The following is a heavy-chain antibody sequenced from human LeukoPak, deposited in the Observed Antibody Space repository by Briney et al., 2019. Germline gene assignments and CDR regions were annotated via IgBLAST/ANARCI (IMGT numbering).Heavy chain of an antibody. J-gene: IGHJ4*02. V-gene: IGHV3-48*04. CDR3: ARGGYYDSRNFDY. D-gene: IGHD3-22*01. Sequence: GGSLRLSCAASGFTFSSYSMNWVRQAPGKGLERVSYISSSSSIIYYADSVKGRFTISRDNAKNSLYLQMNSLRAEDTAVYYCARGGYYDSRNFDYWGQGTLVTVSS. CDR1: GFTFSSYS. CDR2: ISSSSSII.